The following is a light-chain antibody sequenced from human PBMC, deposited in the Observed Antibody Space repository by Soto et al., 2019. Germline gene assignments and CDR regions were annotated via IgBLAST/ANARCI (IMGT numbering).Light chain of an antibody. V-gene: IGKV1-5*01. J-gene: IGKJ1*01. Sequence: DIQMTQSPSTLSASVGDRVTITCRASQSISSSLVWYQQKPGKAPKLLIYDASSLESGVPSTFSGSASGTEFILTISSLQPDDFATYYCQQYSSYPWTFGQGTKVEIK. CDR1: QSISSS. CDR2: DAS. CDR3: QQYSSYPWT.